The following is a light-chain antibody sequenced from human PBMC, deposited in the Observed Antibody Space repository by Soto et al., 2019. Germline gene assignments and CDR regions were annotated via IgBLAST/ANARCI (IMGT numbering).Light chain of an antibody. J-gene: IGKJ1*01. Sequence: DIQMTQSPSTLSASVGDRVTITCRASQSISSWLAWYQQKPGKAPKLLIYDASSLESGVPSRFSGSGSGTEFTLTISSLQPDAFATYYFQQYNSYSRTFGQGTK. CDR3: QQYNSYSRT. CDR1: QSISSW. CDR2: DAS. V-gene: IGKV1-5*01.